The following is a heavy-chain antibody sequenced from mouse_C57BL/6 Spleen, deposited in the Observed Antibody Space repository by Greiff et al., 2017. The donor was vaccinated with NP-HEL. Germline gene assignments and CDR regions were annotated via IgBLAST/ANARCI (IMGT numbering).Heavy chain of an antibody. Sequence: VKLQQPGAELVMPGASVKLSCKASGYTFTSYWMHWVKQRPGQGLEWIGEIDPSDSYTNYNQKFKGKSTLTVDKSSSTAYMQLSSLTSEDSAVYYCARPGTRANFDYWGQGTTLTVSS. CDR3: ARPGTRANFDY. V-gene: IGHV1-69*01. D-gene: IGHD4-1*01. CDR2: IDPSDSYT. CDR1: GYTFTSYW. J-gene: IGHJ2*01.